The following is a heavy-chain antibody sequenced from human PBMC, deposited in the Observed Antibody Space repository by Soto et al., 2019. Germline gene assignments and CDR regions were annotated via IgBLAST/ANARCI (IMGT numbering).Heavy chain of an antibody. D-gene: IGHD1-26*01. J-gene: IGHJ4*02. CDR1: GGSISSGGYY. V-gene: IGHV4-31*03. CDR2: IYYSGST. CDR3: ASSDSGGPYYFDY. Sequence: PSETLSLTCTVSGGSISSGGYYWSWIRQHPGKGLEWIGYIYYSGSTYYNPSLKSRVTISVDTSKNQFSLKLSSVTAADTAVYYCASSDSGGPYYFDYWGQGTLVTVS.